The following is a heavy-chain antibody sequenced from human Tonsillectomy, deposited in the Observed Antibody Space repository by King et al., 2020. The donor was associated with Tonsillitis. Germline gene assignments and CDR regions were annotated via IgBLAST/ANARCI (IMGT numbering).Heavy chain of an antibody. CDR3: AHTYDYDAFDI. CDR2: IYWDDDK. J-gene: IGHJ3*02. D-gene: IGHD1-1*01. CDR1: GFSLSTSGVG. Sequence: TLKESGPTLVKPPQTLTLTCTFSGFSLSTSGVGVGWIRQPPGQALEWLALIYWDDDKRYSPSLKSRLTITKDTSKNQVVLTMTNMGPVDTATYYCAHTYDYDAFDIWGQGTMVTVSS. V-gene: IGHV2-5*02.